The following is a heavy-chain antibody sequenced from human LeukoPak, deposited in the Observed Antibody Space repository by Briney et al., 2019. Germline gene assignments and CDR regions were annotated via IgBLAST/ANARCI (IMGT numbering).Heavy chain of an antibody. Sequence: GESLKISCKGSGYSFTSYWIGWVRQMPGKGLEWMGVIFPGDSDTRYSPSFQGQVTISADKSISTAYLQWSSLKASDTAIYYCARHGYYFDSSGYFYVDYRGQGTLVTVSS. V-gene: IGHV5-51*01. CDR2: IFPGDSDT. J-gene: IGHJ4*02. CDR1: GYSFTSYW. CDR3: ARHGYYFDSSGYFYVDY. D-gene: IGHD3-22*01.